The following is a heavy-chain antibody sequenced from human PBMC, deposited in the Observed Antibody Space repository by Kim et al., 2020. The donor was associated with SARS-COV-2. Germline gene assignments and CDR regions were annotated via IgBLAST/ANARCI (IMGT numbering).Heavy chain of an antibody. J-gene: IGHJ4*02. CDR3: ARSPGIVGAIYFDY. Sequence: VDPVKRRITISRDNAKNSLYLQMNSLRAEDTAVYYCARSPGIVGAIYFDYWGQGTLVTVSS. D-gene: IGHD1-26*01. V-gene: IGHV3-7*03.